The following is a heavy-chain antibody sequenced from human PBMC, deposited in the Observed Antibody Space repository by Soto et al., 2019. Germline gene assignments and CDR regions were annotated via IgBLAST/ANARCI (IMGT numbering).Heavy chain of an antibody. J-gene: IGHJ5*02. V-gene: IGHV3-23*01. CDR3: AKDSGIPIGTLIPNWFDP. CDR1: GFTFSIYA. Sequence: EVQLLESGGGLVQPGGSLRLSCAASGFTFSIYAMSWVRQAPGKGLEWVSVISGSGDNTYYADPVKGRFTISRDNSKNTLYMQRNSLRAEDTAVYYCAKDSGIPIGTLIPNWFDPWGQGTLVTVSS. CDR2: ISGSGDNT. D-gene: IGHD1-1*01.